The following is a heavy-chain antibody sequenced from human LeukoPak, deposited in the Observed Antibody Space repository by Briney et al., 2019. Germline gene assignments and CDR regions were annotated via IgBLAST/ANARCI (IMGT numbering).Heavy chain of an antibody. J-gene: IGHJ3*02. CDR3: ARGGSTLGHAFDI. Sequence: KPGESLKISCKGSRYSFTSYWIGWVRQMPGKGLEWMGIIYPGDSDTRYSPSLQGQVTISVDKSISTAYLQWSSLKASDTAMYYCARGGSTLGHAFDIWGQGTMVTVSS. CDR2: IYPGDSDT. V-gene: IGHV5-51*01. D-gene: IGHD1-26*01. CDR1: RYSFTSYW.